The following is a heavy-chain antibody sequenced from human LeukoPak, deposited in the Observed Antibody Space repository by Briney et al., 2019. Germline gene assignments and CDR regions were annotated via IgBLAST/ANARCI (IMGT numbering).Heavy chain of an antibody. CDR1: GFTVSSNY. Sequence: GGSLRLSCAASGFTVSSNYMSWVRQAPGKGLEWVSVIYSGGSTYYADSVKGRFTISRDNSKNTLYLQMNSLRAEDTAVYYCAKDHGYSSSGRFDPWGQGTLVTVSS. CDR3: AKDHGYSSSGRFDP. V-gene: IGHV3-53*01. D-gene: IGHD6-13*01. CDR2: IYSGGST. J-gene: IGHJ5*02.